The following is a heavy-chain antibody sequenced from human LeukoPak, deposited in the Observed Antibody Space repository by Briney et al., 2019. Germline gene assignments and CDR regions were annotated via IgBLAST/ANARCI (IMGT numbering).Heavy chain of an antibody. Sequence: ASVKVSCKSSVYTFTSCGITRVRQAPGQGLEWMGWITTYNGYTNYAQKLQGRVTMTTDTSTSTAYMELRSLRSDDTAVYYCARSERIATAGTGDYSGQGTLVTVSS. CDR1: VYTFTSCG. CDR3: ARSERIATAGTGDY. V-gene: IGHV1-18*01. CDR2: ITTYNGYT. D-gene: IGHD6-13*01. J-gene: IGHJ4*02.